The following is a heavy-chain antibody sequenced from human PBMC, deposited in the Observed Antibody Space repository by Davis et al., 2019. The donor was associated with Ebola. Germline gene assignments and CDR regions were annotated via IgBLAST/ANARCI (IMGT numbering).Heavy chain of an antibody. CDR1: GFTFSSYA. D-gene: IGHD6-19*01. Sequence: PGGSLRLSCAASGFTFSSYAMPWVRQAPGKGLEWVSGISWNSGSIGYADSVKGRFTISRDNAKNSLYLQMNSLRAEDTALYYCAKDTARSRRAGNFQHWGQGTLVTVSS. CDR3: AKDTARSRRAGNFQH. V-gene: IGHV3-9*01. J-gene: IGHJ1*01. CDR2: ISWNSGSI.